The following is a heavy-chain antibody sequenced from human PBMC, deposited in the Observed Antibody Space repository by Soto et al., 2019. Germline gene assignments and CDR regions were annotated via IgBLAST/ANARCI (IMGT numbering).Heavy chain of an antibody. V-gene: IGHV3-30*18. CDR1: GFTFSSYG. Sequence: QVQLVESGGGVVQPGRSLRLSCAASGFTFSSYGMHWVRQAPGKGLEWVAVISYDGSNKYYADSVKGRFTFSRDNSKNTRYLQMNSLRPEDTAVYYCAKGGYSGSYFDYWGQGTLVTVSS. D-gene: IGHD5-12*01. CDR3: AKGGYSGSYFDY. J-gene: IGHJ4*02. CDR2: ISYDGSNK.